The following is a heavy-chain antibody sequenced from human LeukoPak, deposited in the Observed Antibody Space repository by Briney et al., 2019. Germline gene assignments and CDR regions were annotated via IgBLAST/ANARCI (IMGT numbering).Heavy chain of an antibody. CDR2: IYSGGTT. CDR1: GFTVSSNY. CDR3: ARDGDSSGFFDY. J-gene: IGHJ4*02. Sequence: GGSLRLSCAASGFTVSSNYMSWVRQAPGKGLEWVPVIYSGGTTYYADSVKDRFTISRDNSKNTLYLQMNSLRAEDTAVYYCARDGDSSGFFDYWGQGTLVTVSS. D-gene: IGHD6-19*01. V-gene: IGHV3-66*01.